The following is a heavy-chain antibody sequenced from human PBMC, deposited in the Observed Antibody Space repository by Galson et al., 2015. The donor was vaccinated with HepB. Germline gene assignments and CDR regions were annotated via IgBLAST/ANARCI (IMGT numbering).Heavy chain of an antibody. J-gene: IGHJ3*02. CDR2: ISRIRSTK. Sequence: SLRLSCAASGFTFSSYCMNWVRQAPGRGLEWVSYISRIRSTKNYTDSVKGRFTISRDNPKNSLYLQMNGLRAEDTAVYYCARDLKLIYWVPYAFDIWGQGTMVTVSS. CDR3: ARDLKLIYWVPYAFDI. CDR1: GFTFSSYC. V-gene: IGHV3-48*01. D-gene: IGHD2-2*02.